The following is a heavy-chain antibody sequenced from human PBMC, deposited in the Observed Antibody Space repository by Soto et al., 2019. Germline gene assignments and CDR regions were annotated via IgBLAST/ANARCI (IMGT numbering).Heavy chain of an antibody. Sequence: SETLSLTCTVSGGSISSYYWSWIRQPPGKGLEWIGYISYSGSTNYNPSLKSRVTISVDTSKNQFSLKLSSVTAADTAVYYCARQRSPRALFDYWGQGTLVTVSS. CDR1: GGSISSYY. CDR3: ARQRSPRALFDY. V-gene: IGHV4-59*08. CDR2: ISYSGST. J-gene: IGHJ4*02. D-gene: IGHD6-13*01.